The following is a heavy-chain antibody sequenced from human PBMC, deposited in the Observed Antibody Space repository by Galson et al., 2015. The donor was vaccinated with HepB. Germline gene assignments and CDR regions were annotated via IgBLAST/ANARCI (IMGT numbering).Heavy chain of an antibody. J-gene: IGHJ6*02. V-gene: IGHV3-30-3*01. D-gene: IGHD3-22*01. CDR2: ISYDGSNK. CDR1: GFTFSSYA. Sequence: SLRLSCAASGFTFSSYAMHWVRQAPGKGLEWVAVISYDGSNKYYADSVKGRFTISRDNSKNTLYLQMNSLRAEDTAVYYCARVGPPTTYYYDSSGADQDVWGQGTTVTVSS. CDR3: ARVGPPTTYYYDSSGADQDV.